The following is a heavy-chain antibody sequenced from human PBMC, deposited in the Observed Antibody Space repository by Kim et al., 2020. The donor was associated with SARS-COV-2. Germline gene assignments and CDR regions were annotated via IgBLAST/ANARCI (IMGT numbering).Heavy chain of an antibody. V-gene: IGHV1-3*01. CDR3: ARGEYDYSFDI. CDR1: GYTFTRYA. D-gene: IGHD3-16*01. CDR2: INPGSGDK. J-gene: IGHJ3*02. Sequence: ASVKVSCKASGYTFTRYAMHWVRQAPGQRLEWMGWINPGSGDKRYSQKFQDRVILTRDTSASTAYMELYSLRPEDTALYYCARGEYDYSFDIWGQGTMVAVSS.